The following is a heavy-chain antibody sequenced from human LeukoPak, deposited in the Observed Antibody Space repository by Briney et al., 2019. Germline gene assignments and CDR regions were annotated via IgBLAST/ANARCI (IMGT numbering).Heavy chain of an antibody. CDR1: GWSFSGYY. CDR3: ARVDFKRPVAKYYMDV. V-gene: IGHV4-34*01. Sequence: SETLSLTCAVYGWSFSGYYWSWIRQAPGKGLEWIGEINHSGSTNYNPSLKSRVTISVDTSKNQFSLKLSSVTAADTAVYYCARVDFKRPVAKYYMDVWGKGTTVTVSS. D-gene: IGHD6-19*01. J-gene: IGHJ6*03. CDR2: INHSGST.